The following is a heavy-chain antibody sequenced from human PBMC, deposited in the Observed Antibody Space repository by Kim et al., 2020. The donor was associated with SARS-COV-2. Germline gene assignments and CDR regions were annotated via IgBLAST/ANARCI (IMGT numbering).Heavy chain of an antibody. Sequence: GGSLRLSCAASEFTFSSYWMHWVRQAPGKGLMWVSRIKNDGSITTYADSVKGRFTISRDNAKNTLYLQMNSLRAEDTAVYYCARGKLERIFDYWGQGTLVTVSS. CDR3: ARGKLERIFDY. V-gene: IGHV3-74*01. J-gene: IGHJ4*02. CDR1: EFTFSSYW. CDR2: IKNDGSIT. D-gene: IGHD1-1*01.